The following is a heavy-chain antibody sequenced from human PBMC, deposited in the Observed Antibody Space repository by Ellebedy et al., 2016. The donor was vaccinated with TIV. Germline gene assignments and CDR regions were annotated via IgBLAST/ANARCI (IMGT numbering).Heavy chain of an antibody. CDR3: ARSLFLTGRMDDAFDI. V-gene: IGHV4-4*02. CDR1: GGSISSSNW. CDR2: IYHSGST. J-gene: IGHJ3*02. D-gene: IGHD1-14*01. Sequence: SETLSLTCAVSGGSISSSNWWSWVRQPPGKGLEWIGEIYHSGSTNYNPSLKSRVTISVDKSKNQFSLKLSSVTAADTAVYYCARSLFLTGRMDDAFDIWGQGTMVTVSS.